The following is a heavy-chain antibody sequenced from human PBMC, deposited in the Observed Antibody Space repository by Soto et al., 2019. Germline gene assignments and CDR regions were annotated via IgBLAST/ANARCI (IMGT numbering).Heavy chain of an antibody. CDR2: IYYSGST. CDR3: ARLDSSGYPAAFDI. D-gene: IGHD3-22*01. Sequence: SETLSLTCTVSGGSISSGGYYWSWIRQHPGKGLEWIGYIYYSGSTYYNPSLKSRVTISVDTSKNQFSLKLSSVTAADTAVYYCARLDSSGYPAAFDIWGQGTMVTVSS. J-gene: IGHJ3*02. CDR1: GGSISSGGYY. V-gene: IGHV4-31*03.